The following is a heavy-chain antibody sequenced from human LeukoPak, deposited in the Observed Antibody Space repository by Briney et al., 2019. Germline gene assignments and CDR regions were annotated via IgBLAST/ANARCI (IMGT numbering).Heavy chain of an antibody. D-gene: IGHD3-22*01. J-gene: IGHJ4*02. CDR3: ARVIFPDYYDSSGYFDY. V-gene: IGHV4-59*01. CDR2: IYYSGST. CDR1: GGSISSYH. Sequence: SETLSLTCTVSGGSISSYHWSWIRQPPGKGLEWIGYIYYSGSTNYNPSLKSRVTISVDTSKNQFSLKLSSVTAADTAVYYCARVIFPDYYDSSGYFDYWGQGTLVTVSS.